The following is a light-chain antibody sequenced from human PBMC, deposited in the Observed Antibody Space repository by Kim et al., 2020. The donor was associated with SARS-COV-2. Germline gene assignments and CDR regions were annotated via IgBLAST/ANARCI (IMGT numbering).Light chain of an antibody. CDR3: QQYSSFAYT. J-gene: IGKJ2*01. CDR1: QAISNC. V-gene: IGKV1-8*01. Sequence: AIRMTQSPFSLSASVGDRVTIACWASQAISNCLAWYQQKPGKAPEVLIYGASTLQSGVPSRFRGGGSGTDFTLTITSLQSEDFATYYCQQYSSFAYTFGQGTKLE. CDR2: GAS.